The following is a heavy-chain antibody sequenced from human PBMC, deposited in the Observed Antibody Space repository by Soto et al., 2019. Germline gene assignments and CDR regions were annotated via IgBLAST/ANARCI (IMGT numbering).Heavy chain of an antibody. CDR2: ISSSGNT. CDR3: ARAPMVLTRSYFDS. Sequence: QVHLRESGPGLVKPSETLSLSCTVSDGSISNFYWSWIRQPPGKGLEWIGYISSSGNTNSNPSLKSRVAISLDTSKNQSSLNLTSVTAADTAVYYCARAPMVLTRSYFDSWGQGTPVTVSS. J-gene: IGHJ4*02. CDR1: DGSISNFY. D-gene: IGHD3-22*01. V-gene: IGHV4-59*01.